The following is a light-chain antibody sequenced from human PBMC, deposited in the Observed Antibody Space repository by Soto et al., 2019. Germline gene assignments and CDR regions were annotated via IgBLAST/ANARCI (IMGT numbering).Light chain of an antibody. CDR3: SSYVGSDSAI. J-gene: IGLJ2*01. CDR1: SNDIGGYNS. CDR2: EVT. Sequence: QSALTQPPSASGSPGQSVTISCSGTSNDIGGYNSVSWYQQYPGKAPKLMIYEVTKRPSGVPDRFSGSKSDNTASLTVSGLRAEDEADYYCSSYVGSDSAIFGGGTQLTVL. V-gene: IGLV2-8*01.